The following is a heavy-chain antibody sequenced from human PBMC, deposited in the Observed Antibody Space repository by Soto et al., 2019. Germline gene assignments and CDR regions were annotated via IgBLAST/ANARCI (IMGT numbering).Heavy chain of an antibody. J-gene: IGHJ4*02. CDR1: GGSISSYY. D-gene: IGHD2-2*01. Sequence: PSETLSLTCTVSGGSISSYYWSWIRQPPGKGLEWIGYIYYSGSTNYNPSLKSRVTISVDTSKNQFSLKLSSVTAADTAVYYCARRVPAATFDYWGQGTLVTVSS. V-gene: IGHV4-59*01. CDR2: IYYSGST. CDR3: ARRVPAATFDY.